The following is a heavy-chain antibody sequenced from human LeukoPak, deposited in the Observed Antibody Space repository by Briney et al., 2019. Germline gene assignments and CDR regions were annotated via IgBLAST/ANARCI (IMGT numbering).Heavy chain of an antibody. D-gene: IGHD3-22*01. V-gene: IGHV1-2*02. Sequence: GASVKVSCKASGYTFTGYYMHWVRQAPGQGLEWMGWINPNSGGTNYAQKFQGRVTMTRDTSISTAYMELSRLRSDDTAVYYCASLGHYDSSGQNYFDYWGQGTLVTVSS. J-gene: IGHJ4*02. CDR1: GYTFTGYY. CDR3: ASLGHYDSSGQNYFDY. CDR2: INPNSGGT.